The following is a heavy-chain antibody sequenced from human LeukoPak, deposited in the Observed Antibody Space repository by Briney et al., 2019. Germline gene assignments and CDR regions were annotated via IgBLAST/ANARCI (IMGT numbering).Heavy chain of an antibody. J-gene: IGHJ3*02. CDR2: IYYSGST. CDR1: GGSISSGDYY. Sequence: SETLSLTCTVSGGSISSGDYYWSWIRQPPVKGLEWLGYIYYSGSTYYNPSLKSRVTISVDTSKNQFSLKLSSVTAADTAVYYCARVVGATLWAFDIWGQGTMVTVSS. CDR3: ARVVGATLWAFDI. D-gene: IGHD1-26*01. V-gene: IGHV4-30-4*08.